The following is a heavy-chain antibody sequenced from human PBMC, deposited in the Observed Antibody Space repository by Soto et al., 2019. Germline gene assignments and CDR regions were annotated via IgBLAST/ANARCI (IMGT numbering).Heavy chain of an antibody. CDR1: GYTFTSYA. D-gene: IGHD5-18*01. Sequence: ASVKVSCKASGYTFTSYAMHWVRQAPGQRLEWMGWINAGNGNTKYSQKFQGRVTITRDTSASTAYMELSSLRSEDTAVYYCARALSYFGWFDPWGQGTLVTVSS. CDR2: INAGNGNT. V-gene: IGHV1-3*01. CDR3: ARALSYFGWFDP. J-gene: IGHJ5*02.